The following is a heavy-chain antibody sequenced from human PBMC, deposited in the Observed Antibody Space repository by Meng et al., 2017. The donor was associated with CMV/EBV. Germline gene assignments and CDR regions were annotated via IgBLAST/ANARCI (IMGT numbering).Heavy chain of an antibody. J-gene: IGHJ6*02. D-gene: IGHD2-2*01. V-gene: IGHV1-2*04. CDR1: GYTFTGYY. CDR2: INPNSGGT. Sequence: ASVKVSCKASGYTFTGYYMHWVRQAPGQGLEWMGWINPNSGGTNYAQKFQGWVTMTRDTSISTAYMELSRLRSDDTAVYYCARGRLIVVVPAAIAGVRIAAALSMDVWGQGTTVTVSS. CDR3: ARGRLIVVVPAAIAGVRIAAALSMDV.